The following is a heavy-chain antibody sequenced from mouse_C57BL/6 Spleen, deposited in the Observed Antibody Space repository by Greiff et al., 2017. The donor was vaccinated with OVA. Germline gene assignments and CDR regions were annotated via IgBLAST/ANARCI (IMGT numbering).Heavy chain of an antibody. D-gene: IGHD4-1*01. J-gene: IGHJ2*01. Sequence: QVHVKQPGAELVMPGASVMLSCKASGYTFTSYWMHWVKQRPGQGLEWIGEIDPSDSYTNYNQKFKGKSTLTVDKSSSTAYMQLSSLTSEDSAVYYCARSDWDYWGQGTTLTVSS. CDR2: IDPSDSYT. CDR3: ARSDWDY. V-gene: IGHV1-69*01. CDR1: GYTFTSYW.